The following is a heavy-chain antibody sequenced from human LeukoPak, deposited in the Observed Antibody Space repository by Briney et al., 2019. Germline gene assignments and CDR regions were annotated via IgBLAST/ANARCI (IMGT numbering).Heavy chain of an antibody. Sequence: AGGSLRLSCAASGFTFSSYSMNWVRQAPGKGLEWVSSISSSSSYIYYADSVKVRFTISRDNAKNSLYLQMNSLRAEDTAVYYCARDWDWGSPFDYWGQGTLVTVSS. CDR1: GFTFSSYS. CDR2: ISSSSSYI. V-gene: IGHV3-21*01. D-gene: IGHD3/OR15-3a*01. J-gene: IGHJ4*02. CDR3: ARDWDWGSPFDY.